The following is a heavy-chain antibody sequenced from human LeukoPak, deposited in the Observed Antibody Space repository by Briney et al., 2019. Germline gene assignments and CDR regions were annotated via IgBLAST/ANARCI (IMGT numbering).Heavy chain of an antibody. J-gene: IGHJ4*02. CDR3: ARGYSSSWNYFDY. CDR1: GGSISNYW. V-gene: IGHV4-59*01. D-gene: IGHD6-13*01. Sequence: PSETLSLTCTVSGGSISNYWWSWIRQPPGKGLEWIWYVFDSGGTNYNPSLKSRVTISVDTSKKQFSLKLSSVTAADTAVYYCARGYSSSWNYFDYWGQGTLVTVSS. CDR2: VFDSGGT.